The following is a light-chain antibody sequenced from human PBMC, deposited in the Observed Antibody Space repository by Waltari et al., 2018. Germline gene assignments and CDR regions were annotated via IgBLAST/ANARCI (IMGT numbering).Light chain of an antibody. CDR2: DSS. CDR1: RSVGTS. Sequence: VLTLSPATVSLSPGPTALLSCRASRSVGTSLAWYQHKPGQAPRLLIYDSSKRAPGISARFSGSGSETDFTLTITSLEPDDVALYYCQQRRSWLFTFGQGTRLDI. J-gene: IGKJ5*01. CDR3: QQRRSWLFT. V-gene: IGKV3-11*01.